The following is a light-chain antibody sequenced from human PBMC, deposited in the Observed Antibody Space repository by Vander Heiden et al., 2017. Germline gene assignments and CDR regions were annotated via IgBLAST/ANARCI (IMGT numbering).Light chain of an antibody. Sequence: DTQMTQSPSSLSASVGDRYTISFRARESFSSYLHWDQQKAGKAPKLLIYAASSLQSGVPSTFSGRGSGTDFTLTISSLQPEAFTTYYCLQCASTPSTFGQGTKVEIK. V-gene: IGKV1-39*01. CDR1: ESFSSY. CDR2: AAS. CDR3: LQCASTPST. J-gene: IGKJ1*01.